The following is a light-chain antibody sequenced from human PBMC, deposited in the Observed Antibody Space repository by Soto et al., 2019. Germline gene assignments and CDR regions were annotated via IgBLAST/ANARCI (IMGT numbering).Light chain of an antibody. V-gene: IGLV2-8*01. CDR3: CSYAGNNNV. CDR2: EVT. J-gene: IGLJ1*01. Sequence: QSVLTQPPSASGSPGQSVTISCTGTSSDVGGHNYVSWYQQHPGKAPKLMIYEVTQRPSGVSDRFSGSKSGNTASLTVSGLQAEDEADYYCCSYAGNNNVFGTGTKV. CDR1: SSDVGGHNY.